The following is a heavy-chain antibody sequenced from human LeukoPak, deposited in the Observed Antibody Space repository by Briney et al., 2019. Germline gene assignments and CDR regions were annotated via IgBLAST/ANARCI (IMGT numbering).Heavy chain of an antibody. Sequence: PGGALRLSCAASGFTFSSYWMSWVRQAPGKGLEWVANIKQDGSEKYYVDSVKGRFTISRDNAKNSLYLQMNSLRAEDAAVYYCASGGWRGDDWGQGTLVTVSS. CDR2: IKQDGSEK. CDR3: ASGGWRGDD. J-gene: IGHJ4*02. V-gene: IGHV3-7*01. CDR1: GFTFSSYW. D-gene: IGHD6-19*01.